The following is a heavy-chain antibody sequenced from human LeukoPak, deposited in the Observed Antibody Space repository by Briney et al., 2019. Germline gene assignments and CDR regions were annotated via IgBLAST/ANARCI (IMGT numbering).Heavy chain of an antibody. D-gene: IGHD1-1*01. V-gene: IGHV3-30*02. CDR2: IQYDGSNK. CDR3: AKVGPIGEDNYPGI. Sequence: PGGSLRLSCAASGFTFSSYGMHWVRQAPGKGLEWVAFIQYDGSNKYYADSVKGRFTISRDNSKNTLYLQMNSLRAEDTAVYYCAKVGPIGEDNYPGIWGQGTMVAVSS. CDR1: GFTFSSYG. J-gene: IGHJ3*02.